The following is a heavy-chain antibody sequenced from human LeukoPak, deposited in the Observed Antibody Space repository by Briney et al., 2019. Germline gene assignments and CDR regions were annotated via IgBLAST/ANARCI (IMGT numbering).Heavy chain of an antibody. J-gene: IGHJ6*02. V-gene: IGHV3-7*01. D-gene: IGHD3-9*01. CDR2: IKQDGSEK. CDR3: ARAGYDILTGHGPLDV. CDR1: GFTFSSYW. Sequence: GGSVRLSCAASGFTFSSYWMSWVRQAPGKGREWVANIKQDGSEKYYVNSVKGRFTISRDNAKNSLYLQMNSLRAEDTAVYYCARAGYDILTGHGPLDVWGQGTTVTVSS.